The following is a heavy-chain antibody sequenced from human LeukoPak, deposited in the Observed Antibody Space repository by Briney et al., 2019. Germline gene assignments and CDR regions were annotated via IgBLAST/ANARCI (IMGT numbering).Heavy chain of an antibody. CDR3: ARLSTYYYDSSGYYYGGSAFDI. Sequence: ASVKVSCKASGGTFSSYVISWVRQAPGQGLEWMGGIIPIFGTANYAQKFQGRVTITADESTSTAYMELSSLRSEDTAVYYCARLSTYYYDSSGYYYGGSAFDIWGQGTMVTVPS. J-gene: IGHJ3*02. D-gene: IGHD3-22*01. CDR2: IIPIFGTA. V-gene: IGHV1-69*13. CDR1: GGTFSSYV.